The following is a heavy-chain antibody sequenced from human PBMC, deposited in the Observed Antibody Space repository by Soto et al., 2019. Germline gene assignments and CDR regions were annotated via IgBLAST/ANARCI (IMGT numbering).Heavy chain of an antibody. CDR2: IKSKTDGGTT. J-gene: IGHJ6*03. CDR1: GFTFSNAW. V-gene: IGHV3-15*01. Sequence: GGSLRLSCAASGFTFSNAWMSWVRQAPGKGLEWVGRIKSKTDGGTTDYAAPVKGRFTISRDDSKNTLYLQMNSLKTEDTAVYYCTTLRGYCSSTSCYYYYYYYMDVWGKGTTVTVSS. CDR3: TTLRGYCSSTSCYYYYYYYMDV. D-gene: IGHD2-2*01.